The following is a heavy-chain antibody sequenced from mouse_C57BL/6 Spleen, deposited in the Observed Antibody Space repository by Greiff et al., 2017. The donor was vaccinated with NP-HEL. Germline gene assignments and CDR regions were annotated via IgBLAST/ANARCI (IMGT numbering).Heavy chain of an antibody. Sequence: VQVVESGPELVKPGASVKISCKASGYAFSSSWMNWVKQRPGKGLEWIGRIYPGDGDTNYNGKFKGKATLTADKSSSTAYMQLSSLTSEDSAVYFCARHEGITTVVADYWGQGTTLTVSS. CDR1: GYAFSSSW. CDR2: IYPGDGDT. J-gene: IGHJ2*01. D-gene: IGHD1-1*01. CDR3: ARHEGITTVVADY. V-gene: IGHV1-82*01.